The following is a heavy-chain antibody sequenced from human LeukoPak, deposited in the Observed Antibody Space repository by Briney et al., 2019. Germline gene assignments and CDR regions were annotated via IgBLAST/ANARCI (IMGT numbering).Heavy chain of an antibody. CDR3: ARGRGITGTTDPNWFDP. D-gene: IGHD1-7*01. V-gene: IGHV4-38-2*02. J-gene: IGHJ5*02. CDR1: GYSISSGYY. Sequence: PSETLSLTCTVSGYSISSGYYWGWIRQPPGKGLEWIGSIYHSGSTYYNPSLKSRVTISVDTSKNQFSLKLSSVTAADTAVYYCARGRGITGTTDPNWFDPWGQGTLVTVSS. CDR2: IYHSGST.